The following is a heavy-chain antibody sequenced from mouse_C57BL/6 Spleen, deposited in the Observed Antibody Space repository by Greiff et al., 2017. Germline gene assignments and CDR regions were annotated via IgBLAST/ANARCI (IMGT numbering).Heavy chain of an antibody. CDR3: ARGNYDRYFDV. D-gene: IGHD2-4*01. Sequence: EVKVVESGGGLVKPGGSLKLSCAASGFTFSSYAMSWVRQTPEKRLEWVATISDGGSYTYYPDNVKGRFTISRDNAKNNLYLQMSHLKSEDTAMYYCARGNYDRYFDVWGTGTTGTVSS. CDR1: GFTFSSYA. J-gene: IGHJ1*03. V-gene: IGHV5-4*03. CDR2: ISDGGSYT.